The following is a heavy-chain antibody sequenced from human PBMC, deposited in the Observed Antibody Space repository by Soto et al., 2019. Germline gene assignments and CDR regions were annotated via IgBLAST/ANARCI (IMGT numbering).Heavy chain of an antibody. CDR2: ISAYNGNT. Sequence: ASVNVSCKPSGYTFTSYCMSWVRQAPGQGLEWMGWISAYNGNTNYAQKLQGRVTMTTDTSTSTAYMELRSLRSDDTAVYYCARAPGGVAGYNWFDPWGQGTLVTVSS. J-gene: IGHJ5*02. V-gene: IGHV1-18*01. CDR1: GYTFTSYC. CDR3: ARAPGGVAGYNWFDP. D-gene: IGHD6-19*01.